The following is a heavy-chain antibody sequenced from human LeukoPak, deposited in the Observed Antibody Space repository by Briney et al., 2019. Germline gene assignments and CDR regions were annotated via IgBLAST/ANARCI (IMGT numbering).Heavy chain of an antibody. CDR3: ARSGIAAAGYHFDY. J-gene: IGHJ4*02. CDR1: GFTFSSYA. Sequence: GGSLRLSCAASGFTFSSYAMHWVRQAPGKGLEWVAVISYDGSNKYYADSVKGRFTISRDNSKNTLYLQMNSLRAEDTAVYYCARSGIAAAGYHFDYWGQGTLVTVSS. D-gene: IGHD6-13*01. V-gene: IGHV3-30*04. CDR2: ISYDGSNK.